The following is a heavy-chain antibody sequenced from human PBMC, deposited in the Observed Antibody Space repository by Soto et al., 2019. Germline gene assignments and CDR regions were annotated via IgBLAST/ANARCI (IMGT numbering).Heavy chain of an antibody. Sequence: EVQLVESGGGLVQPGGSLRLSCAASGFTFSSYSMNWVRQAPGKGLEWVSYISSSSSTIYYADSVKGRFTISRDNAKNSLYLQMNSLRDEDTAVYYCASGSSGWTYYYYYGMDVWGQGTTVTVSS. CDR1: GFTFSSYS. J-gene: IGHJ6*02. CDR3: ASGSSGWTYYYYYGMDV. CDR2: ISSSSSTI. V-gene: IGHV3-48*02. D-gene: IGHD6-19*01.